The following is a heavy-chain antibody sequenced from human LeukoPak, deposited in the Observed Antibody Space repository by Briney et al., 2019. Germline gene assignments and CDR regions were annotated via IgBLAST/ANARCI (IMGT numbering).Heavy chain of an antibody. V-gene: IGHV3-23*01. Sequence: GGSLRLSCAASGFTFSSSAMSWVRQAPGKGLEWVSGLSSSGGGTNYADSVKGRFIISRDNSKNTLYLQMNTLRVEDTAVYYCAKVRDTTATTWDYWGQGTLVTVAS. D-gene: IGHD1-1*01. CDR1: GFTFSSSA. J-gene: IGHJ4*02. CDR3: AKVRDTTATTWDY. CDR2: LSSSGGGT.